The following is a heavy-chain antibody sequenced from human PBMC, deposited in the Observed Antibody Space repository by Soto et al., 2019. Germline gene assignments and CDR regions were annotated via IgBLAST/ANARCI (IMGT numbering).Heavy chain of an antibody. CDR3: ASSIAARPDPFYYYYGMDV. Sequence: SVKVSCKASGGTFSSYAISWVRQAPGQGLEWMGGIIPIFGTANYAQKFQGRVTITADESTSTAYMELSSLRSEDTAVYYCASSIAARPDPFYYYYGMDVWGQGTTVTVSS. CDR1: GGTFSSYA. J-gene: IGHJ6*02. CDR2: IIPIFGTA. V-gene: IGHV1-69*13. D-gene: IGHD6-6*01.